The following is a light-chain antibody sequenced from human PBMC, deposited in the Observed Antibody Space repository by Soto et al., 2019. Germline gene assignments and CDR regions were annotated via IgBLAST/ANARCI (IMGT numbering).Light chain of an antibody. Sequence: DIQMTQSPSTLSSSIGDRVTITCRASQSLNGRLAWYQQRPGHAPNLLIYDVSTLETGVPSRFSGTGSETEFTLTISGLQPHDFATYYGQQYYYYSTFGPGTKVEIK. CDR1: QSLNGR. CDR3: QQYYYYST. V-gene: IGKV1-5*01. CDR2: DVS. J-gene: IGKJ1*01.